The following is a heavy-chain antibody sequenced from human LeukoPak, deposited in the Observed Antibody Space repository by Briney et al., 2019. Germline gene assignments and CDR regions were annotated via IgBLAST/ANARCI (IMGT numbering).Heavy chain of an antibody. D-gene: IGHD6-19*01. CDR3: AEYSSGWSY. CDR1: GGSISSSSYY. Sequence: SETLSLTCTVSGGSISSSSYYWGWIRQPPGKGLEWIGSIYYSGSTYYNPSLKSRVTISVDTSKNQFSLKLSSVTAADTAVYYCAEYSSGWSYWGQGTLVTVSS. J-gene: IGHJ4*02. V-gene: IGHV4-39*01. CDR2: IYYSGST.